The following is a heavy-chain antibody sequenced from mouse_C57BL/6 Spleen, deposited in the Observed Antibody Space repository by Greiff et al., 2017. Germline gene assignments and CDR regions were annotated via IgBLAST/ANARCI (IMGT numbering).Heavy chain of an antibody. CDR2: IYPGSGST. J-gene: IGHJ4*01. CDR3: APGLLGAMDY. D-gene: IGHD2-3*01. CDR1: GYTFTSYW. Sequence: QVHVKQPGAELVKPGASVKMSCKASGYTFTSYWITWVKQRPGQGLEWIGDIYPGSGSTNYNEKFKSKATLTVDTSSSTAYMQLSSLTSEDSAVYYCAPGLLGAMDYWGQGTSVTVSS. V-gene: IGHV1-55*01.